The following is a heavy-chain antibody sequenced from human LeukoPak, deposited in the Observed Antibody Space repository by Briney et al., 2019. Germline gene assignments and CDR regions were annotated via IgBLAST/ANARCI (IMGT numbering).Heavy chain of an antibody. CDR1: GGSFSGYY. J-gene: IGHJ5*02. V-gene: IGHV4-34*01. D-gene: IGHD2-15*01. CDR2: INHSGST. Sequence: SETLSLTCAVYGGSFSGYYWSWIRQPPGKGLEWIGEINHSGSTNYNPSLKSRVTISVDTSKNQFSLKLSSVTAADTAVYYCARGRERLGYCSGGSCYSGGWFDPWGQGTLVTVSS. CDR3: ARGRERLGYCSGGSCYSGGWFDP.